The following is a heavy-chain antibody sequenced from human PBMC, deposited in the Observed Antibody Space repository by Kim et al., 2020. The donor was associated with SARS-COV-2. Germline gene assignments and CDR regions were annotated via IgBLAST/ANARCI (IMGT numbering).Heavy chain of an antibody. Sequence: ASVKVSCEASRHTFNNLAVEGITWVRQAPGQGLEWLGWISVSNGNTKYAEKFQARLTLSTDTSTEKAYMDLKTLRFDDTAVYYCACSKWDLSAVDYWGQG. CDR1: RHTFNNLAVEG. CDR3: ACSKWDLSAVDY. CDR2: ISVSNGNT. V-gene: IGHV1-18*01. J-gene: IGHJ4*02. D-gene: IGHD1-26*01.